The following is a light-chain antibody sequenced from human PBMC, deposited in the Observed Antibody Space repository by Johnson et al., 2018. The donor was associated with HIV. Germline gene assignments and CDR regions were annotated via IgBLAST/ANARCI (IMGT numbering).Light chain of an antibody. Sequence: QSVLTQPPSVSAAPGQKVTISCSGSSSNIGNNYVSWYQQLPGTAPKLLIYDNNKRPSGIPDRFSGSKSGTSATMGITGLQTGDEADYYCGPWDSILRTGFFGSGTMVTVL. CDR1: SSNIGNNY. J-gene: IGLJ1*01. V-gene: IGLV1-51*01. CDR3: GPWDSILRTGF. CDR2: DNN.